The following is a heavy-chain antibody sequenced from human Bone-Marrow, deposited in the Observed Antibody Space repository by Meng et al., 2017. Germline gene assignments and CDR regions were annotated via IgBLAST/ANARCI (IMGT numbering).Heavy chain of an antibody. J-gene: IGHJ4*02. CDR3: ARSGGDDTYYYFDY. D-gene: IGHD2-21*02. V-gene: IGHV3-20*04. CDR1: GFSFTDAW. Sequence: GESLKISCVASGFSFTDAWMSWVRQAPGKGLEWVSGINWNGGSTGYADSVKGRFTISRDNAKNSLYLQMNSLRAEDTALYYCARSGGDDTYYYFDYWGQGTLVTVSS. CDR2: INWNGGST.